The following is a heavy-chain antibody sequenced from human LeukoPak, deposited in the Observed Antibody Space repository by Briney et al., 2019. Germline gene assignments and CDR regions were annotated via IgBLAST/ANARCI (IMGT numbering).Heavy chain of an antibody. D-gene: IGHD4-17*01. Sequence: KHGESLKISCKGSGYSFTSYWIGWVHQMPGKVEEWMGIIYPGDSDTRYSPSFQGQVTISADKSISTAYLQWSSLKASDTAMYYCARRVYDYGDKFDYWGQGTLVTVSS. J-gene: IGHJ4*02. CDR3: ARRVYDYGDKFDY. CDR2: IYPGDSDT. CDR1: GYSFTSYW. V-gene: IGHV5-51*07.